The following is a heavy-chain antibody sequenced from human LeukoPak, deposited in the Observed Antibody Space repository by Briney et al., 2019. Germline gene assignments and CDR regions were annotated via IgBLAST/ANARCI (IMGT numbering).Heavy chain of an antibody. CDR3: ARDPGAAAGNLWS. D-gene: IGHD6-25*01. CDR2: IFSGGGT. Sequence: GGSLRLSCVVSGLTVSNNYMTWVRQAPGKGLEWVSLIFSGGGTYYADSVKGRFTISTDSSKNTLYLQMNSLRAEDTALYYCARDPGAAAGNLWSWGQGTLVTVSS. J-gene: IGHJ5*02. V-gene: IGHV3-66*01. CDR1: GLTVSNNY.